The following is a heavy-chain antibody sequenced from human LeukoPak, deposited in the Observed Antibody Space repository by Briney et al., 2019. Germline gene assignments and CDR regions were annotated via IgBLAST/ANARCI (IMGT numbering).Heavy chain of an antibody. V-gene: IGHV5-51*01. CDR3: ARRGGRYSGRDAFDI. J-gene: IGHJ3*02. CDR2: IYPDDSDT. D-gene: IGHD1-26*01. Sequence: GESLKISCKGSGYSFTSYWIGWVRQMPGKGLEWMGIIYPDDSDTRYSPSFQGQVTISADKSISTAYLQWSSLKASDTAMYYCARRGGRYSGRDAFDIWGQGTMVTVSS. CDR1: GYSFTSYW.